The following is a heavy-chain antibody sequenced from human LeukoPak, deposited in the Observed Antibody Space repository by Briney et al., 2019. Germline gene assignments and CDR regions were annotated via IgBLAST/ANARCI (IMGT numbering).Heavy chain of an antibody. Sequence: SETLSLTCTVSGGSISSYYWSWIRQPPGKGLEWIGCIYYSGSTNYNPSLKSRVTISVDTSKNQFSLKLSSVTAADTAVYYCARDVRGYGYSYFDYWGQGTLVTVSS. CDR3: ARDVRGYGYSYFDY. CDR2: IYYSGST. D-gene: IGHD3-22*01. J-gene: IGHJ4*02. V-gene: IGHV4-59*01. CDR1: GGSISSYY.